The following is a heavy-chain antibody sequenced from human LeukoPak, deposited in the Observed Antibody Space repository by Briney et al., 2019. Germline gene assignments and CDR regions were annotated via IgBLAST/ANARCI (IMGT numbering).Heavy chain of an antibody. V-gene: IGHV4-61*02. Sequence: SQTLSLTCTVSGSSISSGSYYWSWIRQPAGKGLEWIGRIYTSGSTNYNPSLKSRVTISVDTSKNQFSLKLSSVTAADTAVYYCARSPDYYDSSGLDYWGQATLVTVSS. CDR3: ARSPDYYDSSGLDY. D-gene: IGHD3-22*01. CDR2: IYTSGST. CDR1: GSSISSGSYY. J-gene: IGHJ4*02.